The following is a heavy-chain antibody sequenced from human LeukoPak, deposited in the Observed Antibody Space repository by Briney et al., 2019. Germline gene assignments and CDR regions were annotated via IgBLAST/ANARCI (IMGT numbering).Heavy chain of an antibody. CDR3: ARDSTGLII. V-gene: IGHV1-2*02. J-gene: IGHJ4*02. D-gene: IGHD6-19*01. CDR2: INPNSGGT. CDR1: GYTFTGYY. Sequence: ASVKVSCKASGYTFTGYYIHWVRQAPGQGLEWMGWINPNSGGTNYAQKFQGRVTMTRDTSITTAHMELSRLRSDDTAVYYCARDSTGLIIWGLGTLVTVSS.